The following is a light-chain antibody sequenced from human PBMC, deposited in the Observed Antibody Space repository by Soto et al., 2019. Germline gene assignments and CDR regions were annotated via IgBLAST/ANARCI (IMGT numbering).Light chain of an antibody. Sequence: DIQMTQSPSSLSASVGDRVTITCRASQSISSYLYWYQQKPGTAPKLLIYAASNLQSGVPSRFSGSESGSDFTLTISSLQPEDFATYYYQQGYSTPYTFGQGTRLEIK. CDR2: AAS. CDR3: QQGYSTPYT. J-gene: IGKJ2*01. CDR1: QSISSY. V-gene: IGKV1-39*01.